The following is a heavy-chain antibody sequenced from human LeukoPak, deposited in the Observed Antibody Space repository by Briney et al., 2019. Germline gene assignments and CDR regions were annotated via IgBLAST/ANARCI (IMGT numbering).Heavy chain of an antibody. CDR1: GFTFNNYA. V-gene: IGHV3-23*01. CDR3: AKVSGGGLYYDGMDV. CDR2: ISGSGGTT. Sequence: GGSLRLSCAASGFTFNNYAMNWVRQAPGKGLEWVSVISGSGGTTYYADSVKGRFTTSRDSSKNTLYLQMNSLRAEDTAVYYCAKVSGGGLYYDGMDVWGQRTTVTVSS. D-gene: IGHD1-14*01. J-gene: IGHJ6*02.